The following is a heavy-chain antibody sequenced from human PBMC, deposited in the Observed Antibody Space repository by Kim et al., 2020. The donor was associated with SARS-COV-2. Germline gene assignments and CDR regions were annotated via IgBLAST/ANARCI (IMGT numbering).Heavy chain of an antibody. Sequence: SETLSLTCTVSGGSISSSGYYWSWIRQHPGKGLEWIGHIYYSGSTYYNPSLKSRVTISVDTSKNQFSLKLSSVTAADTAVYYCARARGVLWFGSGGMDVWGQGTTVTVSS. CDR3: ARARGVLWFGSGGMDV. CDR1: GGSISSSGYY. CDR2: IYYSGST. D-gene: IGHD3-10*01. J-gene: IGHJ6*02. V-gene: IGHV4-31*03.